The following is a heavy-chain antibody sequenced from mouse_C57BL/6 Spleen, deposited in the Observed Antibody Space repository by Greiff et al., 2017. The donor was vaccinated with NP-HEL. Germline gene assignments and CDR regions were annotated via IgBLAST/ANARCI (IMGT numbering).Heavy chain of an antibody. CDR1: GYAFSSSW. CDR3: ARSSYYYGSSYDYFDY. D-gene: IGHD1-1*01. Sequence: QVQLQQSGPELVKPGASVKISCKASGYAFSSSWMNWVKQRPGKGLEWIGRIYPGDGDTNYNGKFKGKATLTADKSSSTAYMQLSSLTSEDSAVYFCARSSYYYGSSYDYFDYWGQGTTLTVSS. V-gene: IGHV1-82*01. J-gene: IGHJ2*01. CDR2: IYPGDGDT.